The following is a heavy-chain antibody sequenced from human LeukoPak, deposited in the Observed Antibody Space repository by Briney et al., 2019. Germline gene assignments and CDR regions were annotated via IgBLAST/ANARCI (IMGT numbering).Heavy chain of an antibody. Sequence: GGSLRLSCAASGFTFNSYAMSWVRQAPGKGLEWVSSISGSGDKTYYADSVKGRFTISRDNSKNTLFLQMNSLRAEDTAVYYCAKDFYGRMATILDWGQGTLVTVSS. D-gene: IGHD5-12*01. CDR3: AKDFYGRMATILD. J-gene: IGHJ4*02. CDR1: GFTFNSYA. CDR2: ISGSGDKT. V-gene: IGHV3-23*01.